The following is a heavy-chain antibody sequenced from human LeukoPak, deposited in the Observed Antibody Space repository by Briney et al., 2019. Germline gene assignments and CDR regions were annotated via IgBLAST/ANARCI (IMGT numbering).Heavy chain of an antibody. J-gene: IGHJ4*02. CDR1: GFTFSNYA. V-gene: IGHV3-23*01. CDR2: LSGSGGNT. CDR3: ATEKGDSPDY. Sequence: PGGSLRLSCAASGFTFSNYAMARVRQAPGKGLEWVSGLSGSGGNTFYAVSVKGRFTISRDNPKNTLYLQMNSLRAEDTAVYYCATEKGDSPDYWGQGTLVTVSS. D-gene: IGHD3-16*01.